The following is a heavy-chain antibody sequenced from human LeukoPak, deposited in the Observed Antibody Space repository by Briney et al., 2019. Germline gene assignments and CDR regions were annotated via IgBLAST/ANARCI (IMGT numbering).Heavy chain of an antibody. CDR2: ISSNNNYI. J-gene: IGHJ3*02. D-gene: IGHD4-17*01. CDR1: GFTFSGYS. V-gene: IGHV3-21*01. Sequence: GGSLRLSXAASGFTFSGYSMSWVRQPPGKGLDWVSSISSNNNYIYYADSVKGRFTISRDNAKNSLYLEMNSLRAEDTAVYYCARALATVDAFDIWGQGTMVTVSS. CDR3: ARALATVDAFDI.